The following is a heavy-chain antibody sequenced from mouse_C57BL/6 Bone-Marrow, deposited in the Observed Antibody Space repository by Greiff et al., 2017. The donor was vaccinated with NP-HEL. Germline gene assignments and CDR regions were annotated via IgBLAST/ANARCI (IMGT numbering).Heavy chain of an antibody. CDR1: GFNIKDYY. D-gene: IGHD2-1*01. J-gene: IGHJ3*01. V-gene: IGHV14-1*01. CDR2: IDPEDGDT. CDR3: TRKGNYSLFAD. Sequence: EVQLHQSGAELVRPGASVKLSCTASGFNIKDYYMHWVKQRPEQGLEWIGRIDPEDGDTEYAPKFQGKATMTADTSSNTAYLQLSSLTSEDTAVYYCTRKGNYSLFADWGQGTLVTVSA.